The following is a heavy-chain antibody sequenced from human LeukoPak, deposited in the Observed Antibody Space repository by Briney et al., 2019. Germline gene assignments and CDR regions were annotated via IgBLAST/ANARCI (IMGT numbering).Heavy chain of an antibody. D-gene: IGHD6-13*01. CDR2: INPNSGGT. Sequence: PGAPVKVSCKASGYTFTGYYMHWVRQAPGQGLEWMGWINPNSGGTNYAQKFQGRVTMTRDTSISTAYMELSRLRSDDTAVYYCARDIAAAGTGDYYFDYWGQGTLVTVSS. V-gene: IGHV1-2*02. CDR3: ARDIAAAGTGDYYFDY. J-gene: IGHJ4*02. CDR1: GYTFTGYY.